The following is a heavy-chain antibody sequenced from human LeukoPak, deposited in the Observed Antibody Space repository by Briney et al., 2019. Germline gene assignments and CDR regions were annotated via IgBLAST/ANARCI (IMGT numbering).Heavy chain of an antibody. J-gene: IGHJ4*02. Sequence: SETLSLTCTVSGYSISSGYYWGWIRQPPGKGLEWIGSIYHSGSTYYNLSLKSRVTISVDTSKNQFSLKLSSVTAADTAVYYCAKELVVVPAAIYYFDYWGQGTLVTVSS. CDR3: AKELVVVPAAIYYFDY. CDR1: GYSISSGYY. V-gene: IGHV4-38-2*02. D-gene: IGHD2-2*01. CDR2: IYHSGST.